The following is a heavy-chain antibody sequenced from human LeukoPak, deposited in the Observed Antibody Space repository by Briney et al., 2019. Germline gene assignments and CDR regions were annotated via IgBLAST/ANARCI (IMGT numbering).Heavy chain of an antibody. D-gene: IGHD1-26*01. CDR1: GGTFSSYA. J-gene: IGHJ6*02. Sequence: GASVKVSCKASGGTFSSYAISWVRQAPRQGLEWMGGIIPIFGTANYAQKFQGRVTITADEPTSTAYMELSSLRSEDTAVYYCAKNLGAAYYYYGMDVWGQGTTVTVSS. CDR3: AKNLGAAYYYYGMDV. CDR2: IIPIFGTA. V-gene: IGHV1-69*13.